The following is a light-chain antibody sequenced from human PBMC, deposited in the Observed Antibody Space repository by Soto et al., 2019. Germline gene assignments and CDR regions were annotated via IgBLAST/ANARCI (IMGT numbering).Light chain of an antibody. V-gene: IGKV3-20*01. CDR3: QQYGSSPPWT. Sequence: EIVLTQSPGTLSLSPGERATLSCRASQSVSSSYLAWYQQKPGQAPRLLIYGASSRATGIPDRFSGSGSGTDFTLTISRLEPVDFAVYYCQQYGSSPPWTCGQGTKVEIK. CDR2: GAS. CDR1: QSVSSSY. J-gene: IGKJ1*01.